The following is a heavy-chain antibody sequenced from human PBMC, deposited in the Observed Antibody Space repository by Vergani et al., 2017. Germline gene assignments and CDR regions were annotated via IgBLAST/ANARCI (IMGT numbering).Heavy chain of an antibody. V-gene: IGHV1-46*01. CDR3: ARITPVAARVA. Sequence: QVQLVQSGAEVKKPGASVKVSCKASGYTFTSFYMHWVRQAPGQGLEWMGIINPSGGSTSYAQKFQGRVTMTRDTSTSTVYMELSSLRSEDTAVYYCARITPVAARVAWGQGTLVTVSS. J-gene: IGHJ5*02. CDR1: GYTFTSFY. CDR2: INPSGGST. D-gene: IGHD6-6*01.